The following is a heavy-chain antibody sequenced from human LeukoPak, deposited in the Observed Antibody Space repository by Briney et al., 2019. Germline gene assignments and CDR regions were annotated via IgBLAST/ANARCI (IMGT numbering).Heavy chain of an antibody. CDR1: GGTFSSYA. D-gene: IGHD3-16*01. J-gene: IGHJ4*02. CDR2: IIPILGIA. Sequence: SVKVSCKASGGTFSSYAISWVRQAPGQGLEWMGRIIPILGIANYAQKFQGRVTITRDTSASTAYMELSSLRSEDTAVYYCAREITTSVDYWGQGTLVTVSS. V-gene: IGHV1-69*04. CDR3: AREITTSVDY.